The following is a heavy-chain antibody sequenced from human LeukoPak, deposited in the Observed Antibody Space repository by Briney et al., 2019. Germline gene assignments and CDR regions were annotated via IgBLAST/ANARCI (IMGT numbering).Heavy chain of an antibody. CDR1: GGSISSSSYY. CDR2: IYHSGST. Sequence: SETLSLTCTVSGGSISSSSYYWGWIRQPPGKWLEWIGSIYHSGSTYYNPSLKSRVTISVDTSKTQFSLKLSSVTAADTAVYYCARRSGSYDNWFDPWGQGTLVTVSS. V-gene: IGHV4-39*01. D-gene: IGHD1-26*01. J-gene: IGHJ5*02. CDR3: ARRSGSYDNWFDP.